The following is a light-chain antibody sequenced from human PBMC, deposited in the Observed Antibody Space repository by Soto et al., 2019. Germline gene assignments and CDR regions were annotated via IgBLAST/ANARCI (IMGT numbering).Light chain of an antibody. CDR1: QSVSSN. CDR2: GVY. Sequence: EIVMTQSPTILSVSPGERATLSCRASQSVSSNLSWYQQKPGQAPRLLIYGVYTRAPGIPARLSGSGSGTGFTLTISSLQSEDFAVYYCQQDHSWLPLTFGQGTEVEIK. CDR3: QQDHSWLPLT. V-gene: IGKV3D-15*01. J-gene: IGKJ1*01.